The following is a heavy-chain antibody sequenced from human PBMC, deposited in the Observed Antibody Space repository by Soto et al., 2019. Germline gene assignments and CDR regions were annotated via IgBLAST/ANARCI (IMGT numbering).Heavy chain of an antibody. V-gene: IGHV3-23*01. CDR3: AKDGHCGGDCYAGAFDI. Sequence: EVQLLESGGGLVQPGGSLRLSCAASGFTFSSYAMSWVRQAPGKGLEWVSAISGSGGSTYYADSVKGRFTISRDNSKNTLYLQMNSLRAEDTAVYYCAKDGHCGGDCYAGAFDIWGQGTMFTVSS. D-gene: IGHD2-21*02. CDR2: ISGSGGST. J-gene: IGHJ3*02. CDR1: GFTFSSYA.